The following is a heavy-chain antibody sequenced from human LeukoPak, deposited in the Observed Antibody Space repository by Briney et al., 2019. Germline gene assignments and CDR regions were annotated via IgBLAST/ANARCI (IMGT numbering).Heavy chain of an antibody. V-gene: IGHV3-23*01. J-gene: IGHJ6*03. CDR2: ISGSGGST. CDR3: AKDAHEEWLTEGHYYYMDV. CDR1: EFTFSNYA. D-gene: IGHD6-19*01. Sequence: GGSLRLSCAASEFTFSNYAMSWIRQAGGKGLEWVSAISGSGGSTHYTDSVKGRFTISRDNSKNTLYLQMNSLRAEDTAIYYCAKDAHEEWLTEGHYYYMDVWGKGTTVTVSS.